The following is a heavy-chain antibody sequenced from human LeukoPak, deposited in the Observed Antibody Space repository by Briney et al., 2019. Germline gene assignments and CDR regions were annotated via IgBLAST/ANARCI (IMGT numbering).Heavy chain of an antibody. D-gene: IGHD5-24*01. CDR1: GFTFSSNY. V-gene: IGHV3-53*01. Sequence: PGGSLRLSCAASGFTFSSNYMSWARQPRGERMEWVSVIYSGGSTYYADSVKGRFTIPRDNSKNTLYLQMNSLRAQHTAVYYCARDRRRDHGYNDACDIWRQGTMVSVSS. CDR3: ARDRRRDHGYNDACDI. CDR2: IYSGGST. J-gene: IGHJ3*02.